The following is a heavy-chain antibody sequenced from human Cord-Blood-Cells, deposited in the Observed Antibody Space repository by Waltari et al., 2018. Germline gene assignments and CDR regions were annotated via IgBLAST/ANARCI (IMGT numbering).Heavy chain of an antibody. D-gene: IGHD3-3*01. Sequence: QGLEWMGWISAYNGNTNYAQKLEGRVTMTTDTSTSTAYMELRSLRSDDTAVYYCARGDFWSGYPIWGQGTMVTVSS. CDR3: ARGDFWSGYPI. V-gene: IGHV1-18*01. J-gene: IGHJ3*02. CDR2: ISAYNGNT.